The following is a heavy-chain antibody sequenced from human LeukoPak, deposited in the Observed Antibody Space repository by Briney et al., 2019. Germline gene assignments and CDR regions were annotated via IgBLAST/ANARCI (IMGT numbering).Heavy chain of an antibody. CDR2: INHSGST. CDR1: GGSFSGYY. J-gene: IGHJ5*02. CDR3: ARGLMGLRYFDWLLSAWFDP. D-gene: IGHD3-9*01. V-gene: IGHV4-34*01. Sequence: PSETLSLTCAVYGGSFSGYYWSWVRQPPGKGLEWIGEINHSGSTNYNPSLKSRVTISVDTSKNQFSLKLSSVTAADTAVYYCARGLMGLRYFDWLLSAWFDPWGQGTLVTVSS.